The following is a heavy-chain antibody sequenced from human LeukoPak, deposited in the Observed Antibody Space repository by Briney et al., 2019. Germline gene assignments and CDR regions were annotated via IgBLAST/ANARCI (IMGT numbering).Heavy chain of an antibody. CDR1: GFTFSSYW. J-gene: IGHJ6*02. CDR3: ARDLGYYGSGSYSSYYYYYGMDV. V-gene: IGHV3-7*01. CDR2: IKQDGSEK. Sequence: GGSLRLSCAASGFTFSSYWMSWVRQAPGKGLEWVANIKQDGSEKYYVDSVKGRFTISRDNAKNSLYLQMNSLRAEDTAVYYCARDLGYYGSGSYSSYYYYYGMDVWGQGTTVTVSS. D-gene: IGHD3-10*01.